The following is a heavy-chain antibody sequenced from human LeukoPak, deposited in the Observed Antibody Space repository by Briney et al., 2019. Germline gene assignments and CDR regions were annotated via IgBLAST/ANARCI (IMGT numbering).Heavy chain of an antibody. J-gene: IGHJ5*02. Sequence: GASVKVSCKASGYTFTGYYMHWVRQAPGQGLEWMGWINPNSGGTNYAQKFQGRVTMTRDTSISTAYMELSRLRSDDTAVYYCARFGDCSGGSCYSRSWGQGTLVTVSS. V-gene: IGHV1-2*02. D-gene: IGHD2-15*01. CDR2: INPNSGGT. CDR1: GYTFTGYY. CDR3: ARFGDCSGGSCYSRS.